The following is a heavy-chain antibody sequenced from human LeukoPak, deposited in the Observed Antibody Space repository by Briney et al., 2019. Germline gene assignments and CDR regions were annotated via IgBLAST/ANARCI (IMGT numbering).Heavy chain of an antibody. CDR1: GYAFVGYY. CDR2: MNPNSGGT. J-gene: IGHJ4*02. CDR3: ARDRTTVTIFDY. V-gene: IGHV1-2*02. Sequence: ASVKVSCKASGYAFVGYYIHWVRQAPGQGLEWMGWMNPNSGGTHSAQKYQGRLTMTRDTSINTAYMELISLRSDDTAVYYCARDRTTVTIFDYWGQGTLVTVSS. D-gene: IGHD4-17*01.